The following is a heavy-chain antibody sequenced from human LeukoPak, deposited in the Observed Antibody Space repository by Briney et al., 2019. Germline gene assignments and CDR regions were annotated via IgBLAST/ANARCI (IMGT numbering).Heavy chain of an antibody. CDR1: GYTFTGYY. CDR2: INPNSGGT. D-gene: IGHD3-16*01. V-gene: IGHV1-2*02. CDR3: ARGRRILGGPENAGDFFDF. J-gene: IGHJ4*01. Sequence: ASVKVSCKASGYTFTGYYMHWVRQSPGQGLEWMGWINPNSGGTNYAQKFQGRVTMTRDTSISTAYMELSSLRSDDTAVYYCARGRRILGGPENAGDFFDFWGQGSLVTVSS.